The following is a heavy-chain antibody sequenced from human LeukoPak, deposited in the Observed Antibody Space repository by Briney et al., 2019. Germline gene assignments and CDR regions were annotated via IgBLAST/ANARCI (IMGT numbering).Heavy chain of an antibody. J-gene: IGHJ6*02. V-gene: IGHV4-34*01. Sequence: SETLCLTCAVYGGSFSGYYWSRIRQPPGKELEWIGEINHSGSTNYNPSLKSRVTISVDTSKNQFSLKLSSVTAADTAVYYCARLYDSSGYRYYYYGMDVWGQGTTVTVSS. CDR2: INHSGST. CDR3: ARLYDSSGYRYYYYGMDV. D-gene: IGHD3-22*01. CDR1: GGSFSGYY.